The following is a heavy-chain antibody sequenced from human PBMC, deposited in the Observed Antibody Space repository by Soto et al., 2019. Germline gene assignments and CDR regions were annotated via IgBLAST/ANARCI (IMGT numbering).Heavy chain of an antibody. J-gene: IGHJ4*02. D-gene: IGHD5-18*01. CDR1: GFTFRDYW. CDR3: ARDDPKGYNYSVAFFDD. V-gene: IGHV3-7*04. CDR2: INLDGSEK. Sequence: GGSLRLSCAASGFTFRDYWMSWVRQTPGKGLEWVGNINLDGSEKYYADSVKGRFTLSRDNAKNSLYLQMNSLRAEDTAVYYCARDDPKGYNYSVAFFDDWCQGTPVTVSS.